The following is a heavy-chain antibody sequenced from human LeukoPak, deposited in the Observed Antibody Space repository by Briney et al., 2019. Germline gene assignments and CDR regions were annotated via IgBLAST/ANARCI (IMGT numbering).Heavy chain of an antibody. CDR3: ASLPKYYDILTGRGY. J-gene: IGHJ4*02. CDR2: IYTGDSDT. D-gene: IGHD3-9*01. Sequence: GESLQISFKGSGYSFTSYWIGWVRPIPGKGVEWMGIIYTGDSDTRYSPSFQGQVTISADKSISTAYLQWSSLKASDTAMYYCASLPKYYDILTGRGYWGQGTLVTVSS. CDR1: GYSFTSYW. V-gene: IGHV5-51*01.